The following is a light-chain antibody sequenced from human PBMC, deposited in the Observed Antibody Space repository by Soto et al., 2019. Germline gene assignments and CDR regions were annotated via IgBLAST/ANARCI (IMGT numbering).Light chain of an antibody. CDR1: SSNIGSYT. J-gene: IGLJ2*01. Sequence: QSVLTQPPSASGTPGQRVTISCSGSSSNIGSYTVNWDQQLPGTAPKLLIYRNNQRPSGVPDRFSGSKSGTSVSLAISGLQAGDEADPYCAARGGKLNGVVFGGGTKLTVL. V-gene: IGLV1-44*01. CDR3: AARGGKLNGVV. CDR2: RNN.